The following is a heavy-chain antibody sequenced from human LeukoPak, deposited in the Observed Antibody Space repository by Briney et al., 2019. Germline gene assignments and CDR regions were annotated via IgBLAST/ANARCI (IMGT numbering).Heavy chain of an antibody. Sequence: ASVKVSCKASGYTFTGYYMHWARQAPGQGLEWMGRINPNSGGTNYAQKFQGRVTMTRGTSISTAYMELSRLRSDDTAVYYCARGPYSSSWAEYFQHWGQGTLVTVSS. CDR2: INPNSGGT. J-gene: IGHJ1*01. CDR1: GYTFTGYY. CDR3: ARGPYSSSWAEYFQH. V-gene: IGHV1-2*06. D-gene: IGHD6-13*01.